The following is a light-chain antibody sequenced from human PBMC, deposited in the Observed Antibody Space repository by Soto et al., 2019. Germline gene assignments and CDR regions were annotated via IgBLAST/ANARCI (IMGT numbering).Light chain of an antibody. J-gene: IGLJ3*02. Sequence: QSVLTQPPSASETPGQRVTISCSGSSSNIGSNTVSWYQQLPPTAPKHLIYSNNQRPSGVPDRFSGSKSGTSDSLAISGLRSEDEADYYCATWDDSLSGLVFGGGTKLTVL. V-gene: IGLV1-44*01. CDR1: SSNIGSNT. CDR2: SNN. CDR3: ATWDDSLSGLV.